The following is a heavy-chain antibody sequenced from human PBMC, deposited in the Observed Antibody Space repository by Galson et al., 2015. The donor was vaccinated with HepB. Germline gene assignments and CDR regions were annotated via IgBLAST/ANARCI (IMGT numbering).Heavy chain of an antibody. CDR2: IKQDGSEK. CDR3: ARVPASSTSPRFDP. Sequence: SLRLSCAGSGFSFSSYWMSWVRQASEKGLEWVANIKQDGSEKYYVDSVKGRFTISRDNARNSVYLQMSSLRAEDTAIYYRARVPASSTSPRFDPWGQGTLVTVSS. CDR1: GFSFSSYW. D-gene: IGHD2-2*01. V-gene: IGHV3-7*03. J-gene: IGHJ5*02.